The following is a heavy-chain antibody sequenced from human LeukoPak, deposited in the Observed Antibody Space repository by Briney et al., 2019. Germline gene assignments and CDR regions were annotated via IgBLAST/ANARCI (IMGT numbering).Heavy chain of an antibody. CDR3: ARGGVVPATVVNWFGP. CDR1: VYIFTNYG. Sequence: ASVKVSCKTSVYIFTNYGITWVRQAPGQGPEWMGWINTNNCNTKYAQKFQGRVTMTTDTSTTTAYMELRSLRSDDTAVYYCARGGVVPATVVNWFGPWGQGTLVTVSS. J-gene: IGHJ5*02. CDR2: INTNNCNT. V-gene: IGHV1-18*01. D-gene: IGHD2-2*01.